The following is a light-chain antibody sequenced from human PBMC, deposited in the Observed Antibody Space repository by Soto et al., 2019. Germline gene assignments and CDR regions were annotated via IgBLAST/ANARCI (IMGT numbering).Light chain of an antibody. J-gene: IGLJ1*01. Sequence: QSALTQPASVSGSPGQSITISCTGTSSDVGAYTFVSWYQQHPDKVPKLMIFDVSRRPSGVSDRFSGSKSGNTASLTISGLQPEDEADYYCRSYTSSSTHVFGSGTNLTVL. CDR3: RSYTSSSTHV. CDR2: DVS. V-gene: IGLV2-14*03. CDR1: SSDVGAYTF.